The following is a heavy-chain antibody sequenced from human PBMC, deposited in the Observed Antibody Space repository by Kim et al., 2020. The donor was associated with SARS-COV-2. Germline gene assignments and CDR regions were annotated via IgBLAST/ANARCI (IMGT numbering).Heavy chain of an antibody. J-gene: IGHJ4*02. CDR3: ARQQQWLAPLDF. D-gene: IGHD6-19*01. CDR2: IYYSGRT. Sequence: SETLSLTCIVSGGSISSSSYYWGWIRQPPGKGLEWIGSIYYSGRTYYNPSLKSRVTISVDTSENQFSLKLSSVTAADTAVYYCARQQQWLAPLDFWGQGTLVTVSS. V-gene: IGHV4-39*01. CDR1: GGSISSSSYY.